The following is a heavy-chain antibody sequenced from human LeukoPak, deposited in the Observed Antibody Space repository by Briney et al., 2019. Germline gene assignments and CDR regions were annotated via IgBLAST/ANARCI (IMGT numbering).Heavy chain of an antibody. J-gene: IGHJ3*02. D-gene: IGHD3-10*01. CDR2: IYYSGST. Sequence: SETLSLTCTVSGGSISSYYWSWIRQPPGKGLEWIGYIYYSGSTNYNPSLKSRVTISVDTSKNQFSLKLSSVTAADTAVYYCARRYMVRGAFDIWGQGTMVTVSS. CDR3: ARRYMVRGAFDI. CDR1: GGSISSYY. V-gene: IGHV4-59*08.